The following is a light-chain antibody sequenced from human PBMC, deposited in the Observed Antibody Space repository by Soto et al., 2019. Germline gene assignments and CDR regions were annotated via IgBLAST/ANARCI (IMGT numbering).Light chain of an antibody. V-gene: IGLV2-11*01. CDR3: CSYAGTYSVI. Sequence: QSALTQPTSVSGSAGKSVTISCSGTSSDIGGYSFVSWYQQHPGNTPKLIIYDVRNRPSGVPDRFSGSKSGNTASLTISGLQAEDEADYYCCSYAGTYSVIFGGGTKVTVL. CDR2: DVR. J-gene: IGLJ2*01. CDR1: SSDIGGYSF.